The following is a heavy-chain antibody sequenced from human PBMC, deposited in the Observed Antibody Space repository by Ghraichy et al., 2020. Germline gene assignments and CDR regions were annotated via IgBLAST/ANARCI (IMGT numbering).Heavy chain of an antibody. V-gene: IGHV3-23*01. D-gene: IGHD4-11*01. CDR3: ARDPSGTDYRYFQH. Sequence: GGSLRLSCVASGLIFSDYGMSWVRQAPGKGPEWVSMINGNGENVYYADSVKGRFTVSRDNSKNTLYLQVNSLRAEDTAIYYCARDPSGTDYRYFQHWGQGTLVTVSS. CDR1: GLIFSDYG. J-gene: IGHJ1*01. CDR2: INGNGENV.